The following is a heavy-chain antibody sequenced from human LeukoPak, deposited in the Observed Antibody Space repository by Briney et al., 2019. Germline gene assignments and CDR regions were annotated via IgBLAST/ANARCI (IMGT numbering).Heavy chain of an antibody. CDR1: GFSFSSYW. J-gene: IGHJ4*02. V-gene: IGHV3-21*01. CDR3: ARALTTLTYEGY. CDR2: ISGSNSYI. D-gene: IGHD1-1*01. Sequence: GGSLRLSCTASGFSFSSYWMSWVRQAPGKGLEWVSSISGSNSYIFYADSVKGRFTVSRDNAKDSLYLQMNSLRAEDTAVYYCARALTTLTYEGYWGQGTLVTVSS.